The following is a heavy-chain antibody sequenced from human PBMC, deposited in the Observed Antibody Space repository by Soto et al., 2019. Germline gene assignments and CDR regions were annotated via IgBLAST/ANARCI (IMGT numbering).Heavy chain of an antibody. D-gene: IGHD3-10*01. CDR2: ISAIFGTA. Sequence: ASVKVSCKASGYTFTSYGISWVRQAPGQGLEWMGWISAIFGTANYAQKFQGRVTITADESTSTAYMELSSLRSEDTAVYYCARDLTYYYGSGSYKGDAFDIWGQGTMVTVSS. J-gene: IGHJ3*02. CDR1: GYTFTSYG. CDR3: ARDLTYYYGSGSYKGDAFDI. V-gene: IGHV1-69*13.